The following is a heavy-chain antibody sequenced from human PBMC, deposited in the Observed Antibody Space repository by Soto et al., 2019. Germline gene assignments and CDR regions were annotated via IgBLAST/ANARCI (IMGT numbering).Heavy chain of an antibody. V-gene: IGHV4-34*01. J-gene: IGHJ5*02. Sequence: SETLSLTCAVYCGSFSGYYWSWIRQPPGKGLEWIGEINHSGSTNYNPSLKSRVTISVDTSKNQFSLKLSSVTAADTAVYYCARGLGYSGYDRGWFDPWGQGTLVTVSS. CDR2: INHSGST. D-gene: IGHD5-12*01. CDR3: ARGLGYSGYDRGWFDP. CDR1: CGSFSGYY.